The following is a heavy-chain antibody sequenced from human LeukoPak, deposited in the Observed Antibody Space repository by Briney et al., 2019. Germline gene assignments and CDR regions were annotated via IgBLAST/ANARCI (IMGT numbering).Heavy chain of an antibody. CDR2: ISYDGSNK. Sequence: GGSVRLSCAASGFSFSRYGMHWVRQAPGKGLEWVAVISYDGSNKYYADSVKGRFTISRDNSKNTLYLQMNSLRAEDTAVYYCAKGGISSGWRGVFDYWGQGTLVSVSS. D-gene: IGHD6-19*01. CDR3: AKGGISSGWRGVFDY. CDR1: GFSFSRYG. J-gene: IGHJ4*02. V-gene: IGHV3-30*18.